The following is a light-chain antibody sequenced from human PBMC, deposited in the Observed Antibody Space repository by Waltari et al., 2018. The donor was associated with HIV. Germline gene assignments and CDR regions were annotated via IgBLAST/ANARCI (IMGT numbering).Light chain of an antibody. J-gene: IGKJ3*01. Sequence: DILLTQSPSFLSASVGDRVTISCRANQCIRNYLAWYQQRPGRAPKLLIFSASFLQNGVPSRFSASGSGTQFTLTINPLQPEDFATYFCQQQNTDPLTFGPGT. V-gene: IGKV1-9*01. CDR3: QQQNTDPLT. CDR1: QCIRNY. CDR2: SAS.